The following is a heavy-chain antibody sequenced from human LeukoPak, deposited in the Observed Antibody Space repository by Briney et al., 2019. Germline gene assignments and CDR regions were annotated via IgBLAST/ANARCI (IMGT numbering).Heavy chain of an antibody. J-gene: IGHJ4*02. D-gene: IGHD3-22*01. CDR1: GFTFSSYS. CDR3: ARDMYYYDSSGYYYLDY. Sequence: GGSLRLSCAASGFTFSSYSMNWVRQAPGKGLEWVSSISSSSSYIYYADSVKSRFTISRDNAKNSLYLQMNSLRAEDTAVYYCARDMYYYDSSGYYYLDYWGQGTLVTVSS. CDR2: ISSSSSYI. V-gene: IGHV3-21*01.